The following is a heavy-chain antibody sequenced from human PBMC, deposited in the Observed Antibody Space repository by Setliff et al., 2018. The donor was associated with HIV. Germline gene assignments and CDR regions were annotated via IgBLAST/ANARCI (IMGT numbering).Heavy chain of an antibody. CDR1: GYTLTTYG. V-gene: IGHV1-69*05. Sequence: ASVKVSCKASGYTLTTYGISWVRQAPGQGLEWMGAIIPATGAINYAQTLQGRVPLTTDKSTGTAYMELSSLTSEDSAVYYCATYHYYDSSAYFIDLYYFDYWGQGTLVTVSS. CDR2: IIPATGAI. J-gene: IGHJ4*02. CDR3: ATYHYYDSSAYFIDLYYFDY. D-gene: IGHD3-22*01.